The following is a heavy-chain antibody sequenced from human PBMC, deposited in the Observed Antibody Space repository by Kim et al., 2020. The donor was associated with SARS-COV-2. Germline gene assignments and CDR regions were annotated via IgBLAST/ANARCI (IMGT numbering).Heavy chain of an antibody. Sequence: GKGLEWIGYIYYSGSTYYNPSLKSRVTISVDTSKNQFSLKLSSVTAADTAVYYCARVGSGKWFGELLHIDYWGQGTLVTVSS. CDR2: IYYSGST. CDR3: ARVGSGKWFGELLHIDY. J-gene: IGHJ4*02. D-gene: IGHD3-10*01. V-gene: IGHV4-31*02.